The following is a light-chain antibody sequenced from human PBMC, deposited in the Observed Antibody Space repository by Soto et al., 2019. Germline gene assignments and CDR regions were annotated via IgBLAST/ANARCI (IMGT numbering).Light chain of an antibody. CDR1: QTVDSTY. CDR2: AAS. CDR3: QQYNNWPPWT. V-gene: IGKV3-15*01. J-gene: IGKJ1*01. Sequence: EVVLTQSPGTLSLSPGERATLSCRASQTVDSTYLAWYQQKPGQAPRLLIYAASTRATGIPARFSGSGSGTEFILTISSLQSEDFAVYYCQQYNNWPPWTFGQGTKVEIK.